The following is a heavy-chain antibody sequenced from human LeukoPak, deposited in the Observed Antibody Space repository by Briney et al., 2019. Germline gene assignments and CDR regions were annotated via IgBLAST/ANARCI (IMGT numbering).Heavy chain of an antibody. CDR1: GYTFTTYY. D-gene: IGHD3-22*01. CDR2: INPSGGST. CDR3: ARDRPHYYDSSGYYYY. Sequence: ASVKVSCKASGYTFTTYYMHWVRQAPGQGLEWMGIINPSGGSTSYAQKFQGRVTMTRDTSTSTVYMDLSGLRSDDTAVYYCARDRPHYYDSSGYYYYWGQGTLVTVSS. V-gene: IGHV1-46*01. J-gene: IGHJ4*02.